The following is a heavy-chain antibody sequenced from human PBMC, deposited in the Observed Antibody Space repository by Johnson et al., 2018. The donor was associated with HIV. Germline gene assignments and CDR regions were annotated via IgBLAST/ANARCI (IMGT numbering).Heavy chain of an antibody. CDR2: ISYDGSNK. J-gene: IGHJ3*02. CDR1: GFTFSSYA. CDR3: VKGSNFGGTPDAFSI. D-gene: IGHD3-3*01. V-gene: IGHV3-30*04. Sequence: VQLVESGGGVVQPGGSLRLSCAASGFTFSSYAMHWVRQAPGKGLEWVAVISYDGSNKYYADSVKGRFTISRENAKNSLYLQMNSLRPEDTAFYYCVKGSNFGGTPDAFSIWGHGTLVTVSS.